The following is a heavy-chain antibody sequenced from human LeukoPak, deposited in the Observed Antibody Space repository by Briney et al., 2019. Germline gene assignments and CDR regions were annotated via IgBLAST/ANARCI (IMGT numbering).Heavy chain of an antibody. D-gene: IGHD3-10*01. Sequence: SETLSLTCAVYGGSFSGYYWSWIRQPPGKGLEWIGEINHSGNTNYNSSLKSRVTISVDTSKNQFSLKLSSVTAADTAMYYCASRGGYKFRFTVYYYYYMDVWGNGTTVTVSS. CDR2: INHSGNT. CDR3: ASRGGYKFRFTVYYYYYMDV. J-gene: IGHJ6*03. CDR1: GGSFSGYY. V-gene: IGHV4-34*01.